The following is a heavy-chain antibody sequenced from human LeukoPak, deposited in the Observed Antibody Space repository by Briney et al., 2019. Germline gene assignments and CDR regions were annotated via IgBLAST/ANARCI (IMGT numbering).Heavy chain of an antibody. CDR1: GFPFSSYA. CDR2: ISYDGSNK. D-gene: IGHD3-22*01. Sequence: RTGGSLRLSCAASGFPFSSYAMHWVRQAPGKGLEWVAVISYDGSNKYYADSVKGRFTISRDNSKNTLYLQMNSLRAEDTAVYYCAKAPTMIVVVTLFQHWGQGTLVTVSS. V-gene: IGHV3-30*18. CDR3: AKAPTMIVVVTLFQH. J-gene: IGHJ1*01.